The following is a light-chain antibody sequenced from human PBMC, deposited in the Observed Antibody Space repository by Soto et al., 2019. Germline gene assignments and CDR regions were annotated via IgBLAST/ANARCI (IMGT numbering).Light chain of an antibody. J-gene: IGKJ1*01. V-gene: IGKV1-5*01. CDR3: QQYNSYPWT. Sequence: DIQLTQSPSFLSASVGDRVTITCRASQSIRSWLAWYQLKPGKAPKLVIYGASNLGSGVPSRFSGSESGTEFTLTISSLQPDDLATYYCQQYNSYPWTFGQGTKVDIK. CDR1: QSIRSW. CDR2: GAS.